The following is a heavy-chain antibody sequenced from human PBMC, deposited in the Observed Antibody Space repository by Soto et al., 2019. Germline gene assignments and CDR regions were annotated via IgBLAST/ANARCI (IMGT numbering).Heavy chain of an antibody. CDR3: ARDEYSSSSLSFDY. J-gene: IGHJ4*02. CDR1: VYTFTSYG. V-gene: IGHV1-18*01. D-gene: IGHD6-6*01. Sequence: XSVKFSCKASVYTFTSYGSSWVRQAPGQGLEWMGWISAYNGNTNYAQKLQGRVTMTTDTSTSTAYMELRSLRSDYTAVYYCARDEYSSSSLSFDYWGQGTLVTVSS. CDR2: ISAYNGNT.